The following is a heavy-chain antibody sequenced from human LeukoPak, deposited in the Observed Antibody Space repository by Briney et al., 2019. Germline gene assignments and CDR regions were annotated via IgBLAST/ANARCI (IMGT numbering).Heavy chain of an antibody. CDR3: AKCIWAYYDILTGTAFDI. CDR1: GFTVSSNY. Sequence: PGGSLRLSCAASGFTVSSNYMSWVRQAPGKGLEWVSVIYSGGSTYYADSVKGRFTISRDNSKNTLYLQMNSLRAEDTAVYYCAKCIWAYYDILTGTAFDIWGQGTMVTVSS. D-gene: IGHD3-9*01. V-gene: IGHV3-53*01. J-gene: IGHJ3*02. CDR2: IYSGGST.